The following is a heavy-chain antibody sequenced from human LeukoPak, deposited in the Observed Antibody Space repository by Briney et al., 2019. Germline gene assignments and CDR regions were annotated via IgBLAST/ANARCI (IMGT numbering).Heavy chain of an antibody. CDR2: INPSGGST. Sequence: ASVKVSCKTSGYTFTGYYMHWVRQAPGQGLEWMGIINPSGGSTSYAQKFQGRVTMTRDMSTSTVYMELSSLRSEDTAVYYCARDGMVASGFDYWGQGTLVTVSS. CDR1: GYTFTGYY. D-gene: IGHD5-12*01. V-gene: IGHV1-46*01. CDR3: ARDGMVASGFDY. J-gene: IGHJ4*02.